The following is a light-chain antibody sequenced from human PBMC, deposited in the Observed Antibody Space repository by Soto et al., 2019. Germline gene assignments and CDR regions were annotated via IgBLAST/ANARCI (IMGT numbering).Light chain of an antibody. J-gene: IGLJ1*01. V-gene: IGLV2-14*01. CDR2: DVS. CDR1: SSDVGGYNH. Sequence: QSALTQPASVSGSPGQSLTISCTGTSSDVGGYNHVSWYQQHPGKAPKLVIYDVSNRPSGVSNRFSGSKSGNTASLTISGLQAEDEADYYCNSYTSSSTYVFGTGTKVTVL. CDR3: NSYTSSSTYV.